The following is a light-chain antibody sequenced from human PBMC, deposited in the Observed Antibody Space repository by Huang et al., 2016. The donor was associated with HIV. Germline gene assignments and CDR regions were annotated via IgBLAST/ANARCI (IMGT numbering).Light chain of an antibody. J-gene: IGKJ1*01. Sequence: DIQMTQSPSSLSTSVGDRVTITCRASQGISNSLAWYQQKPGKAPKLLLYAASRLESGVPSRFSGSGSGTDYTLTISSLQPEDFATYYCQQYYSTLRTFDQGTKVEIK. V-gene: IGKV1-NL1*01. CDR2: AAS. CDR3: QQYYSTLRT. CDR1: QGISNS.